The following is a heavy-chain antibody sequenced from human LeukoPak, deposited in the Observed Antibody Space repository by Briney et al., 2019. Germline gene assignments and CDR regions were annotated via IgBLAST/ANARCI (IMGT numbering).Heavy chain of an antibody. J-gene: IGHJ4*02. CDR2: IYPGGCDT. V-gene: IGHV5-51*01. CDR3: ARQTAVDTAMVTSMDY. Sequence: GGSLKTSCKGSGYSFTSYWNGWVRQMPGKGLEWVVIIYPGGCDTRYSTSFEGPVTISEDKSNNPAYLPWSSLKAADTAMYYCARQTAVDTAMVTSMDYWGQGTLVTASS. CDR1: GYSFTSYW. D-gene: IGHD5-18*01.